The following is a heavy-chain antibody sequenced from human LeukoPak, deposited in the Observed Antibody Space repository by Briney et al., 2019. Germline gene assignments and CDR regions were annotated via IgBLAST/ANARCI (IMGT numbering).Heavy chain of an antibody. V-gene: IGHV3-33*01. CDR3: ARAGLGAAADI. CDR2: IWYDGSNK. Sequence: GGSLRLSCAASGFTFSNYGIHWVRQAPGKGLEWVALIWYDGSNKYYEDSVKGRFTISRDNSQNTVHLQINSLRAEDTAVYYCARAGLGAAADIWGQGTPVTVSS. J-gene: IGHJ4*02. CDR1: GFTFSNYG. D-gene: IGHD6-13*01.